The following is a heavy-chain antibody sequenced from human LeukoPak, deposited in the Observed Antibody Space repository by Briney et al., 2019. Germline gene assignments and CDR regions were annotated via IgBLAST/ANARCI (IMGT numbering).Heavy chain of an antibody. D-gene: IGHD2-15*01. V-gene: IGHV5-10-1*01. CDR2: IAPSDSYT. Sequence: GESLRISCKCSGFSFTSHWISWVRQMPGKGLEWMGRIAPSDSYTNYRPSFQGHVTISADKSISTAYLQWSSLKASDTAMYYCARQRDCSSAACYPDYWGQGTLVTVSS. CDR3: ARQRDCSSAACYPDY. J-gene: IGHJ4*02. CDR1: GFSFTSHW.